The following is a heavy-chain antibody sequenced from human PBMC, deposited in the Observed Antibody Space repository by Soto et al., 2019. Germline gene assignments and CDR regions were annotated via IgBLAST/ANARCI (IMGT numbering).Heavy chain of an antibody. CDR2: ISGSGGSP. V-gene: IGHV3-23*01. J-gene: IGHJ4*02. D-gene: IGHD2-8*01. CDR1: GFSFSTYT. CDR3: AKARCTTSNCYVPDY. Sequence: PGGSLRLSCAAAGFSFSTYTMSWVHRAPGKGLEWVSTISGSGGSPSYAESVLGRFTISRDNPKKMLYLQMNSLRAEDTAVYYCAKARCTTSNCYVPDYWGQGTLVTVSS.